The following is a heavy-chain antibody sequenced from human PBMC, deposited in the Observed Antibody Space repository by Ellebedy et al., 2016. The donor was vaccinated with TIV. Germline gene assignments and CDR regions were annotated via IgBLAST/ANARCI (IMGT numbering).Heavy chain of an antibody. CDR2: IYYIGNT. CDR3: ARQGVPAARVLDY. CDR1: GGSISSFY. Sequence: MPSETLSLTCTVPGGSISSFYWSWIRQPPGKGLEWIGYIYYIGNTNSNPSLKSRVTISLDTSKNQFSLKLSSVTAADTAVYYCARQGVPAARVLDYWGQGTLVTVSS. V-gene: IGHV4-59*08. J-gene: IGHJ4*02. D-gene: IGHD2-2*01.